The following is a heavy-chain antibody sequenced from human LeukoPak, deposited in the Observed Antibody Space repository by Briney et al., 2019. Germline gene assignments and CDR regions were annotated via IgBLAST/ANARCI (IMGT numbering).Heavy chain of an antibody. CDR3: ARPNYDYVWGSYRHLSEAFDI. V-gene: IGHV1-69*05. CDR2: IIPIFGTA. CDR1: GGTFSSYA. J-gene: IGHJ3*02. D-gene: IGHD3-16*02. Sequence: SVKVSCKASGGTFSSYAISWVRQAPGQGLEWMGRIIPIFGTANYAQKFQGRVTITTDESTSTAYMELSSLRSEGTAVYYCARPNYDYVWGSYRHLSEAFDIWGQGTMVTVSS.